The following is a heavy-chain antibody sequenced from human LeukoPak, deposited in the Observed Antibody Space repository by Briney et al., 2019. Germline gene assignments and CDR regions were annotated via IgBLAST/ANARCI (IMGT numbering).Heavy chain of an antibody. CDR1: GGSFSGYY. CDR2: INHSGST. D-gene: IGHD3-3*01. V-gene: IGHV4-34*01. Sequence: SSETLSLTCAVYGGSFSGYYWSWIRQPPRKGLEWIGEINHSGSTNYNPSLKSRVTISVDTSKNQFSLKLSSVTAADTAVCYCASPRSITIFGVVRSNSFDYWGQGTLVTVSS. CDR3: ASPRSITIFGVVRSNSFDY. J-gene: IGHJ4*02.